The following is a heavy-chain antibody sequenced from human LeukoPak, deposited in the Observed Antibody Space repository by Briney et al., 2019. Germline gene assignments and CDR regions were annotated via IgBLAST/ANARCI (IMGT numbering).Heavy chain of an antibody. D-gene: IGHD6-19*01. J-gene: IGHJ3*02. CDR2: ISPYNGDT. CDR3: ARLRGGIYSSRDAFDI. Sequence: ASVKVSCRASGYTFTSKGISWVRQAPGQGLEGMAWISPYNGDTTYAQELQGRVTVTTDASTSTAYMELRSLRSDDTDMYFCARLRGGIYSSRDAFDIWGQGTMVTVSS. V-gene: IGHV1-18*01. CDR1: GYTFTSKG.